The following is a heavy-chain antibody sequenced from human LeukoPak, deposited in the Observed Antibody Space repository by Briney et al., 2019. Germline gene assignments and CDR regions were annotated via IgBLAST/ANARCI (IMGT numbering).Heavy chain of an antibody. CDR3: ARAHYTDPNWFDP. V-gene: IGHV4-31*03. J-gene: IGHJ5*02. CDR1: GGSISSGDYY. Sequence: PSETLSLTCTVSGGSISSGDYYWSWIRQHPGKGLEWIGYIHYSGSTYYNPSLKSRVTISVDTSKNQFSLKMRSVTAADTAVYYCARAHYTDPNWFDPWGQGTLVTVSS. D-gene: IGHD4-11*01. CDR2: IHYSGST.